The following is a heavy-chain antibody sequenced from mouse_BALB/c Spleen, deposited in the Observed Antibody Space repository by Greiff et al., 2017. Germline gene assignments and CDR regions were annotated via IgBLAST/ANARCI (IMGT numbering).Heavy chain of an antibody. CDR3: ASGITTGFAY. Sequence: DVKLQESGPGLVKPSQSLSLTCTVTGYSITSDYAWNWIRQFPGNKLEWMGYISYSGSTSYNPSLKSRISITRDTSKNQFFLQLNSVTTEDTATYYCASGITTGFAYWGQGTLVTVSA. CDR2: ISYSGST. J-gene: IGHJ3*01. V-gene: IGHV3-2*02. D-gene: IGHD2-4*01. CDR1: GYSITSDYA.